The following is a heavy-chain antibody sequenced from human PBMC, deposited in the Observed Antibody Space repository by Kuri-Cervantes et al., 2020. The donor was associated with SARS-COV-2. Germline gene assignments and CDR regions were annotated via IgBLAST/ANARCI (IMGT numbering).Heavy chain of an antibody. D-gene: IGHD2-2*01. V-gene: IGHV1-2*02. CDR3: ARVLGSSTSCYWD. CDR1: GYTLTGYY. CDR2: INPNSGGT. J-gene: IGHJ4*02. Sequence: ASVKVSCKASGYTLTGYYMHWVRQAPGQGLEWMGWINPNSGGTNYAQKFQGRVTMTRDTSISTAYMELSRLRSDDTAVYYCARVLGSSTSCYWDWGQGTLVTVSS.